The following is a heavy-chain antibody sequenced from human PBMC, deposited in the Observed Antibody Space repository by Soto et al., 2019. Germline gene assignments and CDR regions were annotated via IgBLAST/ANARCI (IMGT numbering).Heavy chain of an antibody. V-gene: IGHV1-46*01. Sequence: ASVKVSCKASGGTFSSYAISWVRQAPGQGLEWMGIINPSGGSTSYAQKFQGRVTMTRDTSTSTVYMELSSLRSEDTAVYYCGRLNMVRGVINWFDPWGQGTLVTVSS. D-gene: IGHD3-10*01. CDR3: GRLNMVRGVINWFDP. J-gene: IGHJ5*02. CDR1: GGTFSSYA. CDR2: INPSGGST.